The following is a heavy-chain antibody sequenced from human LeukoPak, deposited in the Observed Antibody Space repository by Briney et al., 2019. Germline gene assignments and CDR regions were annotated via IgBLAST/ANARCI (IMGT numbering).Heavy chain of an antibody. CDR3: ARHPGYYYDSSGYYPDY. J-gene: IGHJ4*02. D-gene: IGHD3-22*01. V-gene: IGHV5-51*01. CDR2: IYPGDSDT. Sequence: GESLKISCKGSGYSFTSYWIGWVRQMPGKGLEWMGIIYPGDSDTRYSPSFQGQVTISADKSISTAYLQWSSLKASDTAMYYCARHPGYYYDSSGYYPDYWGQGTLVTVSS. CDR1: GYSFTSYW.